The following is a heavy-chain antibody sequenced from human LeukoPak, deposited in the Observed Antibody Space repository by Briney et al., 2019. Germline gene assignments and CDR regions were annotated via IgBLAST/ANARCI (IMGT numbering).Heavy chain of an antibody. Sequence: GESLKISCEASGYNFASFWIGWVRQMPGKGLEWMGIIYPADSDARYSPSFQGQVTISADKSISTAYLHWSSLEASDTAIYYCASYKVGGYSYGSEYWGQGTLVTVSS. CDR3: ASYKVGGYSYGSEY. V-gene: IGHV5-51*01. J-gene: IGHJ4*02. CDR1: GYNFASFW. D-gene: IGHD5-18*01. CDR2: IYPADSDA.